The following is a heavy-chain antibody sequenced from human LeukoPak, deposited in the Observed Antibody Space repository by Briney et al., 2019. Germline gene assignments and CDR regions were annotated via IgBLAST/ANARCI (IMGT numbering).Heavy chain of an antibody. CDR3: ARDNYYYYYMDV. CDR1: GYTFTSYD. CDR2: ISADNGNT. V-gene: IGHV1-18*01. J-gene: IGHJ6*03. Sequence: GASVKVSCKASGYTFTSYDINWVRQAPGQGLEWMGWISADNGNTNYAQKLQGRVTMTTDTSTSTAYMELRSLRSDDTAVYYCARDNYYYYYMDVWGKGTTVTISS.